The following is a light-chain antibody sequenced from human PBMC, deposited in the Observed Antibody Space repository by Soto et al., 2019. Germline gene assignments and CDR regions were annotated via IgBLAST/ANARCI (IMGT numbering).Light chain of an antibody. CDR3: AAWDDSLSGPNWV. V-gene: IGLV1-47*02. J-gene: IGLJ3*02. Sequence: QSVLTQPPSASGTPGQRVTISCSGSSSNIGSNYVYWYQQLPGTAPKLLIYSNNPRPSGVPDRFSGSKSGTSASLAISGLRSEDEADYYCAAWDDSLSGPNWVFGGGTKLTVL. CDR2: SNN. CDR1: SSNIGSNY.